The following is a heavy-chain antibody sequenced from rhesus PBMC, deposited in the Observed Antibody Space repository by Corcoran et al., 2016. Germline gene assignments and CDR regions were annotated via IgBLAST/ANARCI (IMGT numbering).Heavy chain of an antibody. D-gene: IGHD6-31*01. V-gene: IGHV1-198*02. CDR1: GFTFGSYA. Sequence: QVQLVQSGAEVKKPGSSVKVSCKASGFTFGSYAISWVRQAPGQGLGWRGVIIPLVCITNYAEKFQGRVTITADTSTSTAYMELSSLRSEDTAVYYCARGVAAANFDYWGQGVLVTVSS. J-gene: IGHJ4*01. CDR2: IIPLVCIT. CDR3: ARGVAAANFDY.